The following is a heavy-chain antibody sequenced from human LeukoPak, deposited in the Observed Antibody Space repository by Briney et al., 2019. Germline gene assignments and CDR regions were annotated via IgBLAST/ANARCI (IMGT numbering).Heavy chain of an antibody. CDR3: ARDGSGYYDTSGYRN. V-gene: IGHV4-59*12. Sequence: PSETLSLTCTVSGGSISSYYWSWIRQPPGKGLEWIGYIYYSGSTNCNPSLKSRVTISLDTSKNQFSLKLSSVTAADTAVYYCARDGSGYYDTSGYRNWGQGTLVTVSS. D-gene: IGHD3-22*01. J-gene: IGHJ4*02. CDR2: IYYSGST. CDR1: GGSISSYY.